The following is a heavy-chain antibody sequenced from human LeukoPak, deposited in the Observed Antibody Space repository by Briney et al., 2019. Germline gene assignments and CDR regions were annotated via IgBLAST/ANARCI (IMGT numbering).Heavy chain of an antibody. CDR1: GGSISSYY. D-gene: IGHD3-9*01. CDR2: IYYSGST. Sequence: SETLSLTCTVSGGSISSYYWSWVRQPPGKGLEWIGYIYYSGSTNYNPSLKSRVTISVDTSKNQFSLKLSSVTAADTAVYYCARYFKRSYYYGMDVWGQGTTVTVSS. V-gene: IGHV4-59*08. CDR3: ARYFKRSYYYGMDV. J-gene: IGHJ6*02.